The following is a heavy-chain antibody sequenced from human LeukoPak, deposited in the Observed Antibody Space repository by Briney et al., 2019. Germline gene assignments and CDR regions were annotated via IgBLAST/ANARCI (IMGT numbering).Heavy chain of an antibody. Sequence: SVTVSCKASGGTFSSYAISWVRQAPGQGLEWMGGIIPILGTANYAQKFQGRVTITADESTSTAYMELSSLRSEDTAVYYCASNIRYCSGTSCRRHYYYMDVWGKGTTVTVS. V-gene: IGHV1-69*13. D-gene: IGHD2-2*01. CDR2: IIPILGTA. J-gene: IGHJ6*03. CDR1: GGTFSSYA. CDR3: ASNIRYCSGTSCRRHYYYMDV.